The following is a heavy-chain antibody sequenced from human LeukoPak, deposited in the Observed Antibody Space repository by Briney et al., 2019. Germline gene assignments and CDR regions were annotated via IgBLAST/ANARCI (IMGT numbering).Heavy chain of an antibody. CDR1: GFTFGDYA. Sequence: GGSLRLSCSTSGFTFGDYAMSWVRQAPGKGLEWVSFIRSKPYGGTTEYAASVKGRFSISRDDSKSIAYLQMNSLKTEDTAVYYCTRVSLVGAFFDYWGQGTLVTVSS. D-gene: IGHD1-26*01. V-gene: IGHV3-49*04. CDR2: IRSKPYGGTT. CDR3: TRVSLVGAFFDY. J-gene: IGHJ4*02.